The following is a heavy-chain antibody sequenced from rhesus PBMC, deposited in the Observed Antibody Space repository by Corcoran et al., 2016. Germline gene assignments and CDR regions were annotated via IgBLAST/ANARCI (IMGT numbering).Heavy chain of an antibody. CDR1: GYSISSGCG. J-gene: IGHJ1*01. CDR2: IADSGST. CDR3: ARSDGSREYFEF. V-gene: IGHV4-122*02. D-gene: IGHD4-29*01. Sequence: QLQLPESGPGLVKPSETLSLPCAVSGYSISSGCGWSWIRPPPGKGLEGIGYIADSGSTSYNPSLKSRVTMSRDTSKNQFSLKLSAVTAADTAVYYCARSDGSREYFEFGGQGALVTVSS.